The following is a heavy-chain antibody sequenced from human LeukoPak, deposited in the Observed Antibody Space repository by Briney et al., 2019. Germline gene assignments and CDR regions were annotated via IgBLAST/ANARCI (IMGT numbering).Heavy chain of an antibody. D-gene: IGHD3-22*01. V-gene: IGHV4-39*01. Sequence: PSETLSLTCTVSGDSISDINHYWAWIRQPPGKGLEWIGSIYYSGRTYYHPSLESRVTISVDTSQNQFSLRLTSVTAADTAVYFCANYYDSRGHYLFDFWGQGALVTVSS. CDR3: ANYYDSRGHYLFDF. CDR2: IYYSGRT. J-gene: IGHJ4*02. CDR1: GDSISDINHY.